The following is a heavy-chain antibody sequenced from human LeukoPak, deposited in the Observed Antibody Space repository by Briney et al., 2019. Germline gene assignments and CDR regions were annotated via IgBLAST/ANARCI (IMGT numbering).Heavy chain of an antibody. CDR2: INPSGGST. Sequence: ASVKVSCKASGYTFTSYYMHWVRQAPGQGLEWMGIINPSGGSTSYAQKFQGRVTMTRDTSTSTAYMELSSLRSEDTAVYYCARARVPKFDFWVPGQQRKNYYYGMDVWGQGTTVTVSS. CDR3: ARARVPKFDFWVPGQQRKNYYYGMDV. V-gene: IGHV1-46*01. CDR1: GYTFTSYY. D-gene: IGHD3-3*01. J-gene: IGHJ6*02.